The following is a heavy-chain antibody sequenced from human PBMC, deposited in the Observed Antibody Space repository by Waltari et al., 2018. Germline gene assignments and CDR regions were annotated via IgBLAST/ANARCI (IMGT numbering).Heavy chain of an antibody. Sequence: QLQLQASGPGLVKPSETLSLTCTVSGSSISSSSYYWGWIRQPPGKGLEWIGSIYYSGSTNYNPALKSRVNISVDTSKNQFCLKLSAVTAADTAVYYCAGGGDCSGGSCRAFDDWGQGTLVTVSS. D-gene: IGHD2-15*01. CDR2: IYYSGST. V-gene: IGHV4-39*07. J-gene: IGHJ4*02. CDR3: AGGGDCSGGSCRAFDD. CDR1: GSSISSSSYY.